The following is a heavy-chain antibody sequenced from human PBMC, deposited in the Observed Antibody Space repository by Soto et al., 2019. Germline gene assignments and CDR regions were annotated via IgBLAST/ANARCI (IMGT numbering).Heavy chain of an antibody. D-gene: IGHD3-10*01. CDR3: ARLPLGVMVRWYYGRDV. CDR1: GYSFTSYW. Sequence: GESLKISCKGSGYSFTSYWISWVRQMPGKGLEWMGRIDPSDSYTNYSPSFQGHVTISADKSISSAYLQGSSLKAWDTALYYCARLPLGVMVRWYYGRDVWGQGTTVTVSS. V-gene: IGHV5-10-1*01. J-gene: IGHJ6*02. CDR2: IDPSDSYT.